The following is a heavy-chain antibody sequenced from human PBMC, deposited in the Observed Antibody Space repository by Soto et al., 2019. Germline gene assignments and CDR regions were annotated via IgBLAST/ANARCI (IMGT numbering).Heavy chain of an antibody. V-gene: IGHV1-24*01. CDR1: GYTLTELS. CDR3: ATAYSSGWYWDLDY. D-gene: IGHD6-19*01. J-gene: IGHJ4*02. Sequence: ASLKVSCKVSGYTLTELSMHWVRQAPGKGLEWMGGFDPEDGETIYAQKFQGRVTMTEDTSTDTAYMELSSLRSEDTAVYYCATAYSSGWYWDLDYWGQGTLVTVSS. CDR2: FDPEDGET.